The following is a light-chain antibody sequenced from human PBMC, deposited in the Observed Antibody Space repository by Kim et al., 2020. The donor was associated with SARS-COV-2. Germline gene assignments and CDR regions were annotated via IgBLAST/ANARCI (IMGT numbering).Light chain of an antibody. Sequence: EIVMTQSPVTLSVSPGERATLSCRASQSVSSNLGWYEKKPGQAPRLLIYDTSTRAAGVPARFSGSGSGTEFSLTISSLQSEDFAVYYCQQYADWPLTFGQGTKLEIK. J-gene: IGKJ2*01. CDR1: QSVSSN. CDR3: QQYADWPLT. V-gene: IGKV3D-15*01. CDR2: DTS.